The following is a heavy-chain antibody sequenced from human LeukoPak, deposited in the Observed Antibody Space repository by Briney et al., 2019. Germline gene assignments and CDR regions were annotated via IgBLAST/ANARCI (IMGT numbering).Heavy chain of an antibody. Sequence: GGSLRLSCAASGFTFSSYSMNWVRQAPGKGLEWVSSISSSSSYIYYADSVKGRFTISRDNAKNSLYLQMNSLRAEDTAVYYCARIKTPYDSSGYYSDAFDIWGQGTMVTVSS. D-gene: IGHD3-22*01. CDR1: GFTFSSYS. CDR3: ARIKTPYDSSGYYSDAFDI. CDR2: ISSSSSYI. J-gene: IGHJ3*02. V-gene: IGHV3-21*01.